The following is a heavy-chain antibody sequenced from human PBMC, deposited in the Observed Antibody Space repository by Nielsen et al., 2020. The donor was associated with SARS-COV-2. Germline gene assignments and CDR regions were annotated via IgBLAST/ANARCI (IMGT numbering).Heavy chain of an antibody. Sequence: GGSLRLSCAASGFTFSSYSMNWVRQAPGKGLEWVSYISSSSSTIYYADSVKGRFTISRDNAKNSLYLQMNSLRDEDTAVYYCARDSQYSSGWYSYYYYGMDVWGQGTTVTVSS. CDR2: ISSSSSTI. CDR3: ARDSQYSSGWYSYYYYGMDV. D-gene: IGHD6-19*01. J-gene: IGHJ6*02. CDR1: GFTFSSYS. V-gene: IGHV3-48*02.